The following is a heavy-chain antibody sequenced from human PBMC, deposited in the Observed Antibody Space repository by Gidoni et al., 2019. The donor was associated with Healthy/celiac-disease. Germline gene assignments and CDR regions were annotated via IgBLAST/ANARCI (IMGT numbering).Heavy chain of an antibody. J-gene: IGHJ6*02. Sequence: QVQLQESGPGLVKPSETLSLTCTVSGGSISSYYWSWIRQPPGKGLEWIGYIYYSGSTNYNPSLKSRVTTSVDTSKNQFSLKLSSVTAADTAVYYCARFEGVTTTTPRGYYYYGMDVWGQGTTVTVSS. D-gene: IGHD3-16*01. V-gene: IGHV4-59*01. CDR2: IYYSGST. CDR1: GGSISSYY. CDR3: ARFEGVTTTTPRGYYYYGMDV.